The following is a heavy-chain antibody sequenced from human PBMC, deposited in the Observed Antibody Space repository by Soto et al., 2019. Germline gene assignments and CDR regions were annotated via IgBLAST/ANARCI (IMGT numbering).Heavy chain of an antibody. CDR2: IYSGGST. CDR1: GFTVSSNY. V-gene: IGHV3-53*01. Sequence: GGSLRLSCAASGFTVSSNYMSWVRQAPGKGLEWVSVIYSGGSTYYADSVKGRFTISRDNSENTLYLQLNSLRAEDTAVYYCARDQCNITNCPIQRGAFDCWGQGALVTVSS. D-gene: IGHD2-2*01. CDR3: ARDQCNITNCPIQRGAFDC. J-gene: IGHJ4*02.